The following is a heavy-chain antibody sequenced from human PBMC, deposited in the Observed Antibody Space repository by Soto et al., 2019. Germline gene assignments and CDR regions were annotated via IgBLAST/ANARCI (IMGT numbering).Heavy chain of an antibody. CDR3: AKDPPRGNIVGATRRGGLDY. V-gene: IGHV3-23*01. CDR1: GFTFSSYA. CDR2: ISGSGGST. D-gene: IGHD1-26*01. Sequence: GGSLRLSCAASGFTFSSYAMSWVRQAPGKGLEWVSAISGSGGSTYYADSVKGRFTISRDNSKNTLYLQMNSRRAEDTAVYYCAKDPPRGNIVGATRRGGLDYWGQGTLVTVSS. J-gene: IGHJ4*02.